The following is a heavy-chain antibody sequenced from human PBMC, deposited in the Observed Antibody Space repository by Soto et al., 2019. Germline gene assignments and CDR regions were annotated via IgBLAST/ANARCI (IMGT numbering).Heavy chain of an antibody. J-gene: IGHJ4*02. V-gene: IGHV5-10-1*01. CDR3: ARHGSTYNDRG. Sequence: GESLKISCKGSGYSFTGYWISWVRQMPGKGLEWMGRIDPSDSYTNYSPSFQGHVTISADKSISTAYLQWSSLQASDTAIYYCARHGSTYNDRGWGQGTLVTVSS. D-gene: IGHD3-22*01. CDR1: GYSFTGYW. CDR2: IDPSDSYT.